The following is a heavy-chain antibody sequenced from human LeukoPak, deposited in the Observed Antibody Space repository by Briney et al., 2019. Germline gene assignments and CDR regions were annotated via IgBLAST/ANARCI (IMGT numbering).Heavy chain of an antibody. J-gene: IGHJ6*02. V-gene: IGHV4-39*07. CDR1: GGSISSSSYY. D-gene: IGHD2-2*01. CDR3: ARQEVGYCSSTSCSLLNYGMDV. Sequence: PSETLSLTCTVSGGSISSSSYYWGWIRQPPGKGLEWIGSIYYSGSTNYNPSLKSRVTISVDTSKNQFSLKLSSVTAADTAVYYCARQEVGYCSSTSCSLLNYGMDVWGQGTTVTVSS. CDR2: IYYSGST.